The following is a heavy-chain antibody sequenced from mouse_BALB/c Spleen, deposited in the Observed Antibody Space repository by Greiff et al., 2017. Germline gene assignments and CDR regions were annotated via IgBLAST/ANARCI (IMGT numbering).Heavy chain of an antibody. CDR3: ARGNYYYGSNPDY. D-gene: IGHD1-1*01. J-gene: IGHJ2*01. CDR2: INPYNDGT. Sequence: VQLKESGPELVKPGASVKMSCKASGYTFTSYVMHWVKQKPGQGLEWIGYINPYNDGTKYNEKFKGKATLTSDKSSSTAYMELSSLTSEDSAVYYCARGNYYYGSNPDYWGQGTTLTVSS. CDR1: GYTFTSYV. V-gene: IGHV1-14*01.